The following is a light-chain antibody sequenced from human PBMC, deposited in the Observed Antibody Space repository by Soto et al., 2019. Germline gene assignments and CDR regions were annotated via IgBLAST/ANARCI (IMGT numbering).Light chain of an antibody. CDR2: HVS. V-gene: IGLV2-14*03. CDR1: SSDVGGYNY. Sequence: QSVLTQPASMSGSPGQSITISCTGTSSDVGGYNYVSWYQQHPGDAPKLMIYHVSNRPSGVSNRFSGSKSGNTASLTISGLQAEDEADYYCSSYTSTTAYIFGTGTKVTVL. CDR3: SSYTSTTAYI. J-gene: IGLJ1*01.